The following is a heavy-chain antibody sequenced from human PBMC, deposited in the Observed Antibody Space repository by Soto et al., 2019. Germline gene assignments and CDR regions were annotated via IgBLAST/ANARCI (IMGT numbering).Heavy chain of an antibody. CDR2: INPNSGGT. CDR1: GYTFTDYY. CDR3: ARSPPGDSKTNWFDP. D-gene: IGHD4-4*01. J-gene: IGHJ5*02. V-gene: IGHV1-2*02. Sequence: QVQLVQSGAEVKKPGASVKVSCKASGYTFTDYYIHWVRQAPGQGLEWMGWINPNSGGTKYAQKFQGRVTMIRDTSISTAYMELSRLRSDDTAVYYCARSPPGDSKTNWFDPWGQGTLVTVSS.